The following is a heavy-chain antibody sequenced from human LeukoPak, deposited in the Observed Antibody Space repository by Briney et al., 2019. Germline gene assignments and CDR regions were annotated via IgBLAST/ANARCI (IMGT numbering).Heavy chain of an antibody. Sequence: PSETLSLTCAVSGYSISSGYYWGWIRQPPGKGLGWIGSIYHSGSTYYNPSLKSRVTIAVDTSKNQFSLKLSSVTAADTAVYYCARRNRSSSWRYYFDYWGQGTLVTVSS. CDR2: IYHSGST. CDR3: ARRNRSSSWRYYFDY. CDR1: GYSISSGYY. D-gene: IGHD6-13*01. J-gene: IGHJ4*02. V-gene: IGHV4-38-2*01.